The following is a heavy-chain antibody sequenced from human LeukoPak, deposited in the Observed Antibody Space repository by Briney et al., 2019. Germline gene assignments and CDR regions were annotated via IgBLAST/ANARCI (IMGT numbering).Heavy chain of an antibody. CDR3: VKGRYSSGWDYFDY. J-gene: IGHJ4*02. Sequence: GGSLRLSCAASGFTFSSYAMHWVRQAPGKGLEWVAVISYDGSNKYYADSVKGRFTISRDNSKNTLYLQMNSLRAEDTAVYYCVKGRYSSGWDYFDYWGQGTLVTVSS. CDR1: GFTFSSYA. CDR2: ISYDGSNK. V-gene: IGHV3-30*04. D-gene: IGHD6-19*01.